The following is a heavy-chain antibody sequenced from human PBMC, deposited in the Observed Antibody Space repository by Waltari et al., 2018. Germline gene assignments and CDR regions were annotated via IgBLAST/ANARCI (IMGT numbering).Heavy chain of an antibody. V-gene: IGHV1-69*13. CDR2: IIPIFGTA. CDR3: AWAGTSCYGYCPRGGDEYASSDY. D-gene: IGHD2-2*01. J-gene: IGHJ4*02. CDR1: GGTFSSYA. Sequence: QVQLVQSGAEVKKPGSSVKVSCKDSGGTFSSYAISWVRQAPGQGLEWMGRIIPIFGTANYAQKFQGRVTITADKSTSTAYMELSSLRSEDTAVYYCAWAGTSCYGYCPRGGDEYASSDYWGQGTLVTVSS.